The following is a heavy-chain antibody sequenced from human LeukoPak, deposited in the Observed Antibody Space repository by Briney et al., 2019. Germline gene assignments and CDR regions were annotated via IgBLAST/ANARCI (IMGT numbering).Heavy chain of an antibody. Sequence: ASVKVSCKASGYAFTGYYMHWVRQAPGQGLEWMGWINPNSGGTNYSQKFQGRVTMTRDTSISTAYMELSRLRSDDTAVYYCARGPLEGISLSLYWGQGTLVTVSS. D-gene: IGHD6-13*01. J-gene: IGHJ4*02. CDR1: GYAFTGYY. CDR3: ARGPLEGISLSLY. CDR2: INPNSGGT. V-gene: IGHV1-2*02.